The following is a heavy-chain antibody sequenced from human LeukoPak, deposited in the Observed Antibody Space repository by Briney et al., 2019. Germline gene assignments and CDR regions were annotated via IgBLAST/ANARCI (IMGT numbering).Heavy chain of an antibody. V-gene: IGHV4-39*01. D-gene: IGHD3-16*01. J-gene: IGHJ4*02. CDR3: ARVGVVFDY. CDR2: IYYSGIT. CDR1: GDFISSRSYY. Sequence: KPSETLSLTCTVSGDFISSRSYYWGWIRQPPGKGLEWIGSIYYSGITYYNPSLKSRVTISVDTSKNQFSLKLSSVTAADTAVYYCARVGVVFDYWGQGTLVTVSS.